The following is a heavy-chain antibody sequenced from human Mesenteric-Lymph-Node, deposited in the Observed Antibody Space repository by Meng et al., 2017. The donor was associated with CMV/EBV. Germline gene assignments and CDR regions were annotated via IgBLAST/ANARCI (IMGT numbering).Heavy chain of an antibody. D-gene: IGHD1-7*01. CDR2: IRYDGSTE. J-gene: IGHJ6*02. CDR3: TRDRTTDFFHYYGMDV. CDR1: GFTFSSYW. Sequence: GESLKISCAASGFTFSSYWMSWVRQAPGKGLEWVAFIRYDGSTEYYADSVKGRFTISRDNSKNTLQLQMNSLRVEDAAVYYCTRDRTTDFFHYYGMDVWGQGTTVTVSS. V-gene: IGHV3-30*02.